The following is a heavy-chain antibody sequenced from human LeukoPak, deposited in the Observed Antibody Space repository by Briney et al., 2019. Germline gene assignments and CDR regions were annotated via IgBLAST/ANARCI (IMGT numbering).Heavy chain of an antibody. Sequence: GGSLGLSCAASGFAFSSYAMSWVRQAPGKGLEWVSAISGSGGSTYYADSVKGRFTISRDNSKNTLYLQMNSLRAEDTAVYYCAKAVTGYWYFDLWGRGTLVTVSS. CDR1: GFAFSSYA. CDR3: AKAVTGYWYFDL. D-gene: IGHD6-19*01. J-gene: IGHJ2*01. V-gene: IGHV3-23*01. CDR2: ISGSGGST.